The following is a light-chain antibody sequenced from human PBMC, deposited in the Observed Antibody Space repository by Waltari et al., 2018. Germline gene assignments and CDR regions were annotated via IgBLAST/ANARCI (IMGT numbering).Light chain of an antibody. CDR3: LLSHSGARPV. Sequence: QAVVTQEPSLTVSPGGTVTLTCGSSTGAVTSGHYPYWFQQKPGQAPRTLIYDTSNKHSWTPARFPGSLLGGKAALTLSGAQPEDEAEYYCLLSHSGARPVFGGGTKLTVL. J-gene: IGLJ3*02. CDR1: TGAVTSGHY. CDR2: DTS. V-gene: IGLV7-46*01.